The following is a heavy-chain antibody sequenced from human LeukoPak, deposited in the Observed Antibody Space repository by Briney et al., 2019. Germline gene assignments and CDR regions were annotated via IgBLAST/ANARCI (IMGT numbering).Heavy chain of an antibody. J-gene: IGHJ4*02. Sequence: GGSLRLSCAASGFTFSSFGLHWVRQAPGKGLEWVALIRSDGSSKNYADSVKGRFTISRDTSKSTVHLQMNNLRAEDTAVYYCAKWSGDYPSYYLDYWGQGTLVTVSS. CDR3: AKWSGDYPSYYLDY. V-gene: IGHV3-30*02. CDR1: GFTFSSFG. CDR2: IRSDGSSK. D-gene: IGHD4-17*01.